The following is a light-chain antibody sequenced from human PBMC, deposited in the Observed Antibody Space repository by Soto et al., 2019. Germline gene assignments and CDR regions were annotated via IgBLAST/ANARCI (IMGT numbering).Light chain of an antibody. J-gene: IGKJ1*01. V-gene: IGKV4-1*01. CDR3: QQYYTTPST. Sequence: DIVMTQSPDSVAVSLGERATINCKSSQSVLYSSNNKNYLAWYQQKSGQPPKLLIYWASTRQSGVPDRFSGSGSGTDFTLTISDLQAEDVAVYSCQQYYTTPSTFGQGTKVEIK. CDR1: QSVLYSSNNKNY. CDR2: WAS.